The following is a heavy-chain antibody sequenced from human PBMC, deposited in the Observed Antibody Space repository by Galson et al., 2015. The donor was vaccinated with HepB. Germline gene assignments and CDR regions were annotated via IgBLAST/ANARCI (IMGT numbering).Heavy chain of an antibody. D-gene: IGHD3-22*01. Sequence: SLRLSCAASGFIFSSYAMYWVRQARGKGLEWVAAISYDGSTKYYADSVKGRFSISRDDSKNTLSLQMNGLKVEDTALYYCARDFFHYDSSAYSAYYWGQGTQVTVSS. J-gene: IGHJ4*02. CDR1: GFIFSSYA. CDR2: ISYDGSTK. V-gene: IGHV3-30*04. CDR3: ARDFFHYDSSAYSAYY.